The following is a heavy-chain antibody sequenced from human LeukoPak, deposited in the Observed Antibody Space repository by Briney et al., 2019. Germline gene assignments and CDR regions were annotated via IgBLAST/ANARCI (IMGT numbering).Heavy chain of an antibody. J-gene: IGHJ4*02. CDR1: GFTFSSYS. Sequence: GGSLRLXCAASGFTFSSYSMNWVRRAPGKGLEWVSSISSSSSYIYYADSVKGRFTISRDNAKNSLYLQMNSLRAEDTAVYYCARADRYNWNDQGDYWGQGTLVTVSS. D-gene: IGHD1-20*01. V-gene: IGHV3-21*01. CDR2: ISSSSSYI. CDR3: ARADRYNWNDQGDY.